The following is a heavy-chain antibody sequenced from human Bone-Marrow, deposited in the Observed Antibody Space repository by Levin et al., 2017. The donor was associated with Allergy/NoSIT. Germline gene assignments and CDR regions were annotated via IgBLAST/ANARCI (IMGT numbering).Heavy chain of an antibody. CDR1: GFGFGAYA. V-gene: IGHV3-30-3*01. D-gene: IGHD3-22*01. J-gene: IGHJ4*02. CDR3: ATLTRGVVITSPSFDY. Sequence: GGSLRLSCAASGFGFGAYAMHWVRQAPGKGLEWVAALSHHGNDEYYAESVQGRFTISRDNSMNTLYLHMSSLKTEDTAIYYCATLTRGVVITSPSFDYWGQGTLVTVSS. CDR2: LSHHGNDE.